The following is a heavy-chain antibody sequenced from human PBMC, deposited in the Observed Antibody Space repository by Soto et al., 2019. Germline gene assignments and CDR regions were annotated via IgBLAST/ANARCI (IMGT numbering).Heavy chain of an antibody. Sequence: GGSLRVSCAASGFTFSSYDMHWVRQATGKCLEWVSAIGTAGDPYYPGSVKGRFTISRENAKNSLYLQMNSLRAEDTAVYYCARGYPLGSPYFYYYMDVWGQGTTVTVSS. CDR1: GFTFSSYD. D-gene: IGHD3-22*01. CDR2: IGTAGDP. J-gene: IGHJ6*01. V-gene: IGHV3-13*05. CDR3: ARGYPLGSPYFYYYMDV.